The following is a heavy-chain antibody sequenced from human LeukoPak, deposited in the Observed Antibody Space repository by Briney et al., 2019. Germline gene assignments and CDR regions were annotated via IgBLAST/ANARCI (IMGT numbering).Heavy chain of an antibody. CDR2: INPNSGGT. V-gene: IGHV1-2*02. Sequence: ASVKVSCKASGYTFTGYYMHWVRQAPGQGLEWMGWINPNSGGTNYAQKFQGRVTMTRDTSISTAYMELSRLRSDDTAVYYRARDMDWGPRYYYYMDVWGKGTTVTVSS. CDR3: ARDMDWGPRYYYYMDV. CDR1: GYTFTGYY. D-gene: IGHD3/OR15-3a*01. J-gene: IGHJ6*03.